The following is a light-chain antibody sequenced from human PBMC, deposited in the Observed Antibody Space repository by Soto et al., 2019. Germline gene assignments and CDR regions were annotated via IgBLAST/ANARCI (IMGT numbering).Light chain of an antibody. CDR1: RSVSDTL. J-gene: IGKJ1*01. CDR2: GTS. V-gene: IGKV3-20*01. CDR3: QHYGDSSWT. Sequence: EIVLTQSPGTLSLYPGERATLSCRADRSVSDTLLTWFQQKPGQAPRLLIFGTSNRAPGIPDRFSGSGSGTDFTLTISRLEPDDFAVYYCQHYGDSSWTFGQGTKVEIK.